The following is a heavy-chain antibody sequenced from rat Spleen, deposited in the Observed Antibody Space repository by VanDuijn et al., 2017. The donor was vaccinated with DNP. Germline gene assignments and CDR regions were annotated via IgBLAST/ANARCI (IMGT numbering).Heavy chain of an antibody. J-gene: IGHJ2*01. V-gene: IGHV5-7*01. CDR2: ISFDGRTS. CDR1: GFTFSYYH. D-gene: IGHD1-4*01. CDR3: ASRPPPTRGPFDY. Sequence: EVQLVESGGNLVQPGRSMSLSCAASGFTFSYYHMAWVRQAPTKGLEWVATISFDGRTSNYRDSVKGRFIISRNNAKSTLYLQIDSLRSDDTATYYCASRPPPTRGPFDYWGQGVTVTVSS.